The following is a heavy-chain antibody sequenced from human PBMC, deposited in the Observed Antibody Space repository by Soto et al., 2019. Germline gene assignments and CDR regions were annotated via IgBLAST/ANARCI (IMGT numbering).Heavy chain of an antibody. V-gene: IGHV1-69*04. CDR3: ARDSNPYYDFWSGYYH. D-gene: IGHD3-3*01. Sequence: ASVKVSCKASGGTFSSYTISWVRQAPGQGLEWMGRIIPILGIANYAQKFQGRVTITADKSTSTAYMELSSLRSEDTAVYYCARDSNPYYDFWSGYYHWGQGTLVTVSS. CDR2: IIPILGIA. J-gene: IGHJ4*02. CDR1: GGTFSSYT.